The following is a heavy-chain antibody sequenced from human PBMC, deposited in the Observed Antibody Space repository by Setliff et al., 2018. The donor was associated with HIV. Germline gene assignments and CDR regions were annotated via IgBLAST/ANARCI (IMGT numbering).Heavy chain of an antibody. J-gene: IGHJ4*02. D-gene: IGHD2-21*01. CDR1: GASISSSSHH. CDR3: ARQVTVVGYFETAAGSFNY. CDR2: IYYSGST. V-gene: IGHV4-39*01. Sequence: SETLSLTCTVSGASISSSSHHWAWIRQPPGKGLEWIGTIYYSGSTYYNPSLKSRVTISTDTSKNQFSLKVRSVTAADTAVYYCARQVTVVGYFETAAGSFNYWGPGTLVTVSS.